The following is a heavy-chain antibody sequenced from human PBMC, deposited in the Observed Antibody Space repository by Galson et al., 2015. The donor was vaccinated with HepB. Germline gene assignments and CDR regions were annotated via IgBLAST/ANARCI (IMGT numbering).Heavy chain of an antibody. CDR3: ARGGAYYGASCFDY. D-gene: IGHD3-10*01. J-gene: IGHJ4*02. CDR1: GFTFSSYS. CDR2: ISSSSSTI. Sequence: SLRLSCAASGFTFSSYSMNWVRQAPGKGLEWVSYISSSSSTIYYADSVKGRFTISRDNAKNSLYLQMNSLRAEDTAVYYCARGGAYYGASCFDYWGQGTLVTVSS. V-gene: IGHV3-48*01.